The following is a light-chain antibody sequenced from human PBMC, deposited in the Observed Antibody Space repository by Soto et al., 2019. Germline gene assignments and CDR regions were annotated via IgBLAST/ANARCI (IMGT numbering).Light chain of an antibody. Sequence: IQMTQSPSSVSASVGDRVTITWRASQPISSWLAWYQQKPGQPPNLLIYSASTLRSGVPSRFSGSESGTLFTLTITNLQPEDFATYYCQQASSFPLTFGGGTKVEV. V-gene: IGKV1-12*01. CDR2: SAS. CDR3: QQASSFPLT. J-gene: IGKJ4*01. CDR1: QPISSW.